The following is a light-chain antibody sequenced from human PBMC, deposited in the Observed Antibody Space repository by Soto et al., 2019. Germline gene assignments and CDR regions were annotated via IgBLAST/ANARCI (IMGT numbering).Light chain of an antibody. V-gene: IGLV2-14*01. CDR2: EVS. J-gene: IGLJ1*01. CDR1: SGDVDAFDY. CDR3: TSFTSSSTQV. Sequence: QSVLTQPASVSGSPGQSITISCTGTSGDVDAFDYVSWYQQHPGKASKLMIFEVSDRPSGVSDRFSGSKSGSTASLTISGLQAEDEADYFCTSFTSSSTQVFGTGTKVTVL.